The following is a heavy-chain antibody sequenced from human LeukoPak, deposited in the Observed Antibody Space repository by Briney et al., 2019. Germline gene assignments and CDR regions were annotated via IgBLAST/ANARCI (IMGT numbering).Heavy chain of an antibody. D-gene: IGHD4-17*01. CDR1: GFTFNTYS. J-gene: IGHJ3*01. Sequence: PGGSLRLSCAASGFTFNTYSMNWVRQAPGKGLEWVSYISDSSNKIYYADSVRGRFIISRDNAKNLLYPQMNSLRVDDTAMFYCARGPYGDYVDAFDFWGQGTMVTVSS. V-gene: IGHV3-48*01. CDR3: ARGPYGDYVDAFDF. CDR2: ISDSSNKI.